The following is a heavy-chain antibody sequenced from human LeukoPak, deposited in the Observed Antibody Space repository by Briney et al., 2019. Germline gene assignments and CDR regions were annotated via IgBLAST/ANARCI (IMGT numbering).Heavy chain of an antibody. V-gene: IGHV3-7*01. CDR1: GFTFSSYW. CDR3: ARDQISSGSYPRFDY. D-gene: IGHD1-26*01. Sequence: GGSRRLSCAASGFTFSSYWMSWVRQAPGKGLEWVANIKQDGSEKNYVDSVKGRFTITRDNAKNSLYLQMNSLRAEDTAVYYCARDQISSGSYPRFDYWGQGTLVSVSS. J-gene: IGHJ4*02. CDR2: IKQDGSEK.